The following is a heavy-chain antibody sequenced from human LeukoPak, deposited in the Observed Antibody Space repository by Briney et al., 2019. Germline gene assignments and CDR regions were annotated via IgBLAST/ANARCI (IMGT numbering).Heavy chain of an antibody. V-gene: IGHV3-48*02. D-gene: IGHD6-19*01. CDR2: ISSRSFTI. Sequence: GGSLRLSCAASGFTFSAYSMNWVRQAPGKGLDWVSYISSRSFTIYYADSVKGRFTISRDNAKNSLYLEMNSLRDEDTAVYYCARSVIAVAGYDAFDIWDQGIVVTVSS. CDR3: ARSVIAVAGYDAFDI. CDR1: GFTFSAYS. J-gene: IGHJ3*02.